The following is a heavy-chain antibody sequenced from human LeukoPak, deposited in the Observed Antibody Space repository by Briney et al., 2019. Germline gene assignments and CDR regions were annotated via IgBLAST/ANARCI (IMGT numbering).Heavy chain of an antibody. D-gene: IGHD3-3*01. J-gene: IGHJ4*02. Sequence: SETLSLTCAVYGGSFSGYYWSWIRQPPGKGLEWIGEINHSGSTNYNPSLKSRVTISVDTSKNQFSLKLSSVTAADTAVYYCARGSSGYDFWSGYSYYFDYWGQGTLVTVSS. CDR3: ARGSSGYDFWSGYSYYFDY. V-gene: IGHV4-34*01. CDR2: INHSGST. CDR1: GGSFSGYY.